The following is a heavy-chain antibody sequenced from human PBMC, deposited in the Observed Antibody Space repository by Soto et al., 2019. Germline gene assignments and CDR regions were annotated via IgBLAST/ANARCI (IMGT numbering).Heavy chain of an antibody. V-gene: IGHV1-2*04. CDR1: GYTFTGYY. D-gene: IGHD6-19*01. J-gene: IGHJ4*02. CDR3: AREALSISSGWYDY. Sequence: GASVKVSCKASGYTFTGYYMHWVRQAPGQGLEWMGWINPNSGGTNYAQKFQGWVTMTRDTSISTAYMELSRLRSDDTAVYYCAREALSISSGWYDYWGQGTLVTVSS. CDR2: INPNSGGT.